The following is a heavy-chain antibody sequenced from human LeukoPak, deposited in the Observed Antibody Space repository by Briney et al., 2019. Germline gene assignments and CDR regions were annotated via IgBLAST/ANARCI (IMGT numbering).Heavy chain of an antibody. D-gene: IGHD3-10*01. V-gene: IGHV1-8*02. CDR2: MNPKSGDT. J-gene: IGHJ4*02. CDR3: ARGPYGTGSHFDF. Sequence: GASVKVSCKASASTFRSYDINWVRQATGQGLEWVGWMNPKSGDTGYTQRFQGRVTMTRDTSINTAYMELSSLSSEDTAVYYCARGPYGTGSHFDFWGQGTLVTVSS. CDR1: ASTFRSYD.